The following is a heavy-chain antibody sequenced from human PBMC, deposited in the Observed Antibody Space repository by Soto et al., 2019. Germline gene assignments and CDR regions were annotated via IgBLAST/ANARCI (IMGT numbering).Heavy chain of an antibody. V-gene: IGHV1-3*04. J-gene: IGHJ3*02. Sequence: QVQLVQSGAEGKQPGASVKVSCKSSGYTFTHYAMHWVRQAPGQGLEWLGWINTDNGNTEFSQKFQDRVSIAMDTSASTIYVDLSSLTSEDTAVYYCARQGDSRVLRDTFDIWGQGTLVTVAS. CDR1: GYTFTHYA. CDR3: ARQGDSRVLRDTFDI. D-gene: IGHD2-8*01. CDR2: INTDNGNT.